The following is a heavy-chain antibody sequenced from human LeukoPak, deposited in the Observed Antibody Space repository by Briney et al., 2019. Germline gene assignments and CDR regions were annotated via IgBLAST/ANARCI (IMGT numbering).Heavy chain of an antibody. D-gene: IGHD5-12*01. CDR3: AKDNKVLATYYFDY. V-gene: IGHV3-23*01. Sequence: GGSLRLSCAASGFTVSSNYMSWVRQAPGKGLEWVSAISGSGGSTYYADSVKGRFTISRDNSKNTLYLQMNSLRAEDTAVYYCAKDNKVLATYYFDYWGQGTLVTVSS. J-gene: IGHJ4*02. CDR1: GFTVSSNY. CDR2: ISGSGGST.